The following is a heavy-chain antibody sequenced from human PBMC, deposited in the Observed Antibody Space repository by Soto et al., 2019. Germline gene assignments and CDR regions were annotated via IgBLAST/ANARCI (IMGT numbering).Heavy chain of an antibody. D-gene: IGHD2-2*01. CDR1: GGSISSSSYY. V-gene: IGHV4-39*01. J-gene: IGHJ5*02. CDR2: IYYSGST. CDR3: ARQGIVVVPAGFDP. Sequence: SETLSLTCTVSGGSISSSSYYWGWIRQPPGKGLEWIGSIYYSGSTYYDPSLKSRVTISVDTSKNQFSLKLSSVTAADTAVYYCARQGIVVVPAGFDPWGQGTLVTVSS.